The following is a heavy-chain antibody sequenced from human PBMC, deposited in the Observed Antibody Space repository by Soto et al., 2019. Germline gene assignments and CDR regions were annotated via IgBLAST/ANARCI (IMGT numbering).Heavy chain of an antibody. CDR2: ISGSGGST. J-gene: IGHJ5*02. Sequence: GSLRLSCAASGFTFSSYAMSWVRQAPGKGLGWVSAISGSGGSTYYADSVKGRFTISRDNSKNTLYLQMNSLRAEDTAVYYCAKEKFTIFGVANNWFDPWGQGTLVTVSS. D-gene: IGHD3-3*01. CDR1: GFTFSSYA. V-gene: IGHV3-23*01. CDR3: AKEKFTIFGVANNWFDP.